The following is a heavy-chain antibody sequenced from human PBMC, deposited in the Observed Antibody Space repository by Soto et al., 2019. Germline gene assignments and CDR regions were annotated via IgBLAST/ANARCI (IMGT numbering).Heavy chain of an antibody. J-gene: IGHJ4*02. CDR2: ISPYNRNT. CDR1: GYPFSSIG. CDR3: VTDLDGSGYYYSDH. Sequence: ASVKVSCKASGYPFSSIGISWVRQAPGQGLEWMGWISPYNRNTYYAQRLQGRVTMTTDTSTSTAYMELRSLRSYDKAMYFCVTDLDGSGYYYSDHWGQGILVTVFS. D-gene: IGHD3-10*01. V-gene: IGHV1-18*01.